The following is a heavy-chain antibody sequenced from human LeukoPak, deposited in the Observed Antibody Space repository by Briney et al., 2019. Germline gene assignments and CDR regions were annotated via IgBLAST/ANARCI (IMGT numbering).Heavy chain of an antibody. Sequence: GRSLRLSCAASGFTFSSYAMHWVRQAPGKGLEWVAVISYDGSNKYYADSVKGRFTNSRDNSKNTLYLQMNSLRAEDTAVYYCARENGSSGYYYGNWFDPWGQGTLVTVSS. CDR3: ARENGSSGYYYGNWFDP. V-gene: IGHV3-30-3*01. D-gene: IGHD3-22*01. CDR2: ISYDGSNK. J-gene: IGHJ5*02. CDR1: GFTFSSYA.